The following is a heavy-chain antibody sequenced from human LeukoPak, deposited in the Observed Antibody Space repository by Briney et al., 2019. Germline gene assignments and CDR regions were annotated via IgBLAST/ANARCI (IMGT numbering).Heavy chain of an antibody. V-gene: IGHV4-34*01. CDR2: INHSGST. J-gene: IGHJ4*02. Sequence: SETLSLTCAVYGGSFSGYYWSWIRQPPGKGLEWIGEINHSGSTNYNPSLKSRVTISVDTSKNQFSLKLSSVTAADTAVYYCARDLPRYGGYGDRGQGTLVTVSS. CDR1: GGSFSGYY. D-gene: IGHD5-12*01. CDR3: ARDLPRYGGYGD.